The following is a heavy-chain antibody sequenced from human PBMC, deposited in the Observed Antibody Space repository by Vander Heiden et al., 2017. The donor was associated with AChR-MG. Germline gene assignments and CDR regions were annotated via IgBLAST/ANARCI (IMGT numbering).Heavy chain of an antibody. D-gene: IGHD2-15*01. V-gene: IGHV4-34*01. CDR1: GGSFSGYY. Sequence: QVQLQQWGAGLLKPSETLSLTCAVYGGSFSGYYWSWIRQPPGKGLEWIGEINHSGSTNYNPSLKSRVTISVDTSKKQFSLKLSSVTAADTAVYYCARRRCVGSCRTNYYYYYGMDVWGQGTTVTVSS. CDR2: INHSGST. CDR3: ARRRCVGSCRTNYYYYYGMDV. J-gene: IGHJ6*02.